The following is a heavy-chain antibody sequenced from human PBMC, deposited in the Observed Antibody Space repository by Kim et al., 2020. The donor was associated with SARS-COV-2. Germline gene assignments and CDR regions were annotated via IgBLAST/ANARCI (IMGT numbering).Heavy chain of an antibody. CDR3: ARTIVATIAVNY. J-gene: IGHJ4*02. D-gene: IGHD5-12*01. V-gene: IGHV4-39*01. Sequence: YYNPALKPRVTISVDTSKTQFSLRLSAVTAADTAVYYCARTIVATIAVNYWGQGTLVTVSS.